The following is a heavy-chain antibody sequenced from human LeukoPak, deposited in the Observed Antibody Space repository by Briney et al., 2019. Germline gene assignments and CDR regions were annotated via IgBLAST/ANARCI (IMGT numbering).Heavy chain of an antibody. Sequence: PGGSLRLSCAASGFTFSSYEMNWVRQAPGKGLEWVSYISSGSTIYYADSVKGRFTISRDNAKNSLYLQANSLRAEDTAVYYCARDPRYCSGGTCYHESFDIWGQGTMVTVSS. CDR2: ISSGSTI. V-gene: IGHV3-48*03. D-gene: IGHD2-15*01. CDR1: GFTFSSYE. CDR3: ARDPRYCSGGTCYHESFDI. J-gene: IGHJ3*02.